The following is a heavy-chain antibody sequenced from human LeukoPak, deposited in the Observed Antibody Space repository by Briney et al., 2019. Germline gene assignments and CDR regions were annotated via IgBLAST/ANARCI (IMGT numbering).Heavy chain of an antibody. CDR3: ARGPAYYVWGSYPSRPLDY. V-gene: IGHV4-34*01. J-gene: IGHJ4*02. D-gene: IGHD3-16*01. CDR2: INHSGST. CDR1: GGSFSGYY. Sequence: SDTLSLTCAVYGGSFSGYYWSWVRQPPEKGLEWIGEINHSGSTNYNPSLKSRVTISVDTSKNQFSLKLSSVTAADTAVYYCARGPAYYVWGSYPSRPLDYWGQGTLVTVSS.